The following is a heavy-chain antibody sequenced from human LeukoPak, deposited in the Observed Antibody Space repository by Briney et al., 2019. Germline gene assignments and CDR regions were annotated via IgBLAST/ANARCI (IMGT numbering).Heavy chain of an antibody. J-gene: IGHJ4*02. CDR2: IYTSGST. V-gene: IGHV4-4*07. CDR1: GGSIRSYY. Sequence: SETLSLTCTVSGGSIRSYYWSWIRQPAGKGLEWIGRIYTSGSTNYNPSLKSRVTISVDMSKNQFSLKLSSVTAADTAVYYCARMVRGVIPNFDYWGQGTLVTVSS. D-gene: IGHD3-10*01. CDR3: ARMVRGVIPNFDY.